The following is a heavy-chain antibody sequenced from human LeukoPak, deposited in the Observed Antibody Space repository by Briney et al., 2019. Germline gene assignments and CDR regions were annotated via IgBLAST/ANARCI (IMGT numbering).Heavy chain of an antibody. J-gene: IGHJ4*02. V-gene: IGHV4-34*01. CDR3: ARVSPYPDPNFDY. CDR2: INHSGST. Sequence: PSETLSLTCTVSGGSIVNYYWSWIRQPPGKGLEWIGEINHSGSTNYNPSLKSRVTISVDPSKNQFSLKLSYATAADTAVYYCARVSPYPDPNFDYWGQGTLVTVPS. CDR1: GGSIVNYY.